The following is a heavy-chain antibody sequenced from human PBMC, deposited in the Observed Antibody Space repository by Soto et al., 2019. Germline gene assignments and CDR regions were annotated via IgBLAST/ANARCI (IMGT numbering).Heavy chain of an antibody. Sequence: APVKVSCKASGYTFTSYGISWVRQAPGQGLEWMGWISAYNGNTNYAQKLQGRVTMTTDTSTSTAYMELRSLRSDDTAVYYCARGQMIVVAPAAMDYWGQGTLGTGSS. J-gene: IGHJ4*02. D-gene: IGHD2-2*01. CDR2: ISAYNGNT. CDR1: GYTFTSYG. CDR3: ARGQMIVVAPAAMDY. V-gene: IGHV1-18*01.